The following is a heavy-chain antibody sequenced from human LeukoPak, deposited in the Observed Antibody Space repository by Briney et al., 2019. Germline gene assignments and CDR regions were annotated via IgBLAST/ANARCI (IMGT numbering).Heavy chain of an antibody. CDR3: ARGRTMVAFDY. CDR2: INHSGST. V-gene: IGHV4-34*01. Sequence: SSETLSLTCAVYGGSFSGYYWSWIRQPPGKGLEWIGEINHSGSTNYNPSLKSRVTISVDTSKNQFSLKLSSVTAADTAVYYCARGRTMVAFDYWGQGTLVTVSS. D-gene: IGHD4/OR15-4a*01. J-gene: IGHJ4*02. CDR1: GGSFSGYY.